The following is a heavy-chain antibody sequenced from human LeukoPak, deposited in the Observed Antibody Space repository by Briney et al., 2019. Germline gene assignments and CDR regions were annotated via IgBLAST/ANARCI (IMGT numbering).Heavy chain of an antibody. V-gene: IGHV3-23*01. CDR2: ISGSGGST. D-gene: IGHD3-3*01. CDR1: GFTFSSYA. J-gene: IGHJ6*02. Sequence: GGSLRLSCAASGFTFSSYAMSWVRQAPGKGLEWVSAISGSGGSTYYADSVKGRFTISRDNSKNTLYLQMNSLRAEDTAVYYCAKEEQPLEWLPPYYYYGMDVWGQGTTVTVSS. CDR3: AKEEQPLEWLPPYYYYGMDV.